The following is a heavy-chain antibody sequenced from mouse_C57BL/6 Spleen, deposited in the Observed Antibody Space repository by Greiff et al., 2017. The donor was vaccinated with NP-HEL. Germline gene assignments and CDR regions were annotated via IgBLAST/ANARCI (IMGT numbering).Heavy chain of an antibody. CDR1: GYTFTDYY. CDR3: ARRTGTFGYFDV. V-gene: IGHV1-26*01. D-gene: IGHD4-1*01. J-gene: IGHJ1*03. Sequence: EVQLQQSGPELVKPGASVKISCKASGYTFTDYYMNWVKQSNGKSLEWIGDINPNNGGTSYNQKFKGKATLTVDKSSSTAYMELRSLTAEDSAVYYCARRTGTFGYFDVWGTGTTVTVSS. CDR2: INPNNGGT.